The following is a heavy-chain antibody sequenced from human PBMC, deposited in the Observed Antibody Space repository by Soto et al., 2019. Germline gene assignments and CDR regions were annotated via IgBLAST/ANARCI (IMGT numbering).Heavy chain of an antibody. CDR3: ARVPLGSGLDY. CDR2: INHSGST. D-gene: IGHD3-10*01. V-gene: IGHV4-34*01. J-gene: IGHJ4*02. CDR1: GGSFSGYY. Sequence: QVQLQQWGAGLLKPSETLSLTCAVYGGSFSGYYWSWIRQPPGKGLEWIGEINHSGSTNYNPSLKTRVTKSVDTAKTQFALMLSSVTAADTAVYYWARVPLGSGLDYWGQGTLVTVSS.